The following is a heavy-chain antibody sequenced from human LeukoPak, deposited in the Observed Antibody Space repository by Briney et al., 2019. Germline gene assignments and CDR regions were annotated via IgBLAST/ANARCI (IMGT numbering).Heavy chain of an antibody. D-gene: IGHD3-10*01. V-gene: IGHV1-2*02. CDR1: GYTFIGYY. CDR3: ATMVRETLRHGMDV. J-gene: IGHJ6*02. CDR2: SNPNSGVT. Sequence: ASVKVSCKASGYTFIGYYMHWVRQAPGQGLEWMGWSNPNSGVTNYAQKFQGRVTMTRDTSTSTAYMELNRLRSDDTAVYYCATMVRETLRHGMDVWGQGTTVTVSS.